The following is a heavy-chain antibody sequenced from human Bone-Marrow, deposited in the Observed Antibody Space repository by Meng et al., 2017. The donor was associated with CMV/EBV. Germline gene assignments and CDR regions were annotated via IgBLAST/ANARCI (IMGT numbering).Heavy chain of an antibody. CDR2: INPGDSDT. Sequence: GESLKISCKYSGNSFTNGCVGWVRQLPGKGLEWMGIINPGDSDTQSSPSFQGQVTISADRSINTAYLQWDSLKASDTAVYYCTVRWRSGTIHYFDYWGQGALVTVSS. CDR3: TVRWRSGTIHYFDY. D-gene: IGHD1-7*01. CDR1: GNSFTNGC. J-gene: IGHJ4*02. V-gene: IGHV5-51*01.